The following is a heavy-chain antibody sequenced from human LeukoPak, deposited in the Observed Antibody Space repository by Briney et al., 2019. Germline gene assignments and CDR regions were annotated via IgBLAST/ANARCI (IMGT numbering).Heavy chain of an antibody. CDR3: AIRATAEYFDY. CDR1: GYSFTSYW. CDR2: IYPGDSDT. J-gene: IGHJ4*02. D-gene: IGHD6-13*01. Sequence: GESLKISCKGSGYSFTSYWIAWVRQMPGKGLEWMGIIYPGDSDTRYSPSFQGQVTISADKSISTAYLQWSSLKASDTATYYCAIRATAEYFDYWGQGTLVTVSS. V-gene: IGHV5-51*01.